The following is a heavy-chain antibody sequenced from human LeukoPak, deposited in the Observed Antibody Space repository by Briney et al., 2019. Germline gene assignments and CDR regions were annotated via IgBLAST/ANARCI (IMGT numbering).Heavy chain of an antibody. Sequence: WASVKVSCKASGGTFSSYAISWVRQAPGQGLGWMGGIIPIFGTANYAQKFQGRVTITTDESTSTAYMELSSLRSEDTAVYYCARDPYSSSWYGWFDPWGQGTLVTVSS. V-gene: IGHV1-69*05. CDR2: IIPIFGTA. J-gene: IGHJ5*02. CDR1: GGTFSSYA. CDR3: ARDPYSSSWYGWFDP. D-gene: IGHD6-13*01.